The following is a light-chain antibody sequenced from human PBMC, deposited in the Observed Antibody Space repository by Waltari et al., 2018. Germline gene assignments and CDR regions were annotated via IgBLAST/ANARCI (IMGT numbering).Light chain of an antibody. CDR1: QSVSSN. J-gene: IGKJ4*01. CDR3: QQYNKWPLT. V-gene: IGKV3-15*01. CDR2: GAS. Sequence: EIVMTQSPATLSVSPGERATLSCRASQSVSSNLAWYQPKPGQGSRLLIYGASTRATGIPARFSGSGSGTEFTLTISSLQSEDFAVYYCQQYNKWPLTFGGGTKVEIK.